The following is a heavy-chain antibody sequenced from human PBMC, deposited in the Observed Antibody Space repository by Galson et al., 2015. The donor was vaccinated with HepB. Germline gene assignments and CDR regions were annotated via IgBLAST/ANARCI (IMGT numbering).Heavy chain of an antibody. J-gene: IGHJ3*02. CDR3: ARGQEVGFGRPKRAFDI. D-gene: IGHD3-10*01. CDR1: GGSISSYY. Sequence: SLTCTVSGGSISSYYWSWIRQPPGKGLEWIGYIYYSGSTYYNPSLKSRVTISVDKSKNQFSLKLSSVTAADTAVYYCARGQEVGFGRPKRAFDIWGQGTMVTVSS. V-gene: IGHV4-59*12. CDR2: IYYSGST.